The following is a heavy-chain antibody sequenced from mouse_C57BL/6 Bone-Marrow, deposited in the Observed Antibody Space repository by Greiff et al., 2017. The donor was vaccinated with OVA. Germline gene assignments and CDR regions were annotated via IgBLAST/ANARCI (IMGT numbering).Heavy chain of an antibody. CDR1: GFTFSSYA. V-gene: IGHV5-4*01. J-gene: IGHJ4*01. D-gene: IGHD1-1*01. Sequence: EVHLVESGGGLVKPGGSLKLSCAASGFTFSSYAMSWVRQTPEKRLEWVATISDGGSYTYYPDNVKGRFTISRDNAKNNLYLQMSHLKSEDTAMYYCARDGFTVVATDAMDYWGQGTSVTVSS. CDR2: ISDGGSYT. CDR3: ARDGFTVVATDAMDY.